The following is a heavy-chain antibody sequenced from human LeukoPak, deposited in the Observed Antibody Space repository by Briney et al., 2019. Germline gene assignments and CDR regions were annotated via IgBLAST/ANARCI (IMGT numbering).Heavy chain of an antibody. J-gene: IGHJ4*02. CDR3: ARAPPRGYSGYDVSAPGVGIDY. D-gene: IGHD5-12*01. CDR1: GYTFTSYY. V-gene: IGHV1-46*01. CDR2: INPSGGST. Sequence: GASVKVSCKASGYTFTSYYMHWVRQAPGQGLEWMGIINPSGGSTSYAQKFQGRVTMTRDMSTSTVYMELSSLRSEDTAVYYCARAPPRGYSGYDVSAPGVGIDYWGQGTLVNVSS.